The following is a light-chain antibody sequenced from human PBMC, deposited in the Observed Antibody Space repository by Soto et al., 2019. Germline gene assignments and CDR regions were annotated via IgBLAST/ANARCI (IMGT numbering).Light chain of an antibody. V-gene: IGKV3-11*01. Sequence: EIVFTHSPATLSFSPVERATLSCRASQSVSSYLAWYQQKPGQAPRLLIYDASTRATGIPARFSGSGSGTDFTLTISSLEPEDFAVYYCQQRSNWPGTFGQGTKVDIK. CDR3: QQRSNWPGT. CDR1: QSVSSY. J-gene: IGKJ1*01. CDR2: DAS.